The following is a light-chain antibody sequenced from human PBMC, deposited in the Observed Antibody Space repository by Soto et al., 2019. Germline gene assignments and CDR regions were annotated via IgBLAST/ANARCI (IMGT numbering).Light chain of an antibody. CDR3: QQRTTWPLT. V-gene: IGKV3-11*01. Sequence: EIVLTQSPATLSLSPGERATLSCRASQSVSSSLAWYQQKAGQAPRLLIYDASNRANGIPATFSGSGSGTDFTLTISSLEPEDFAVYYCQQRTTWPLTFGQGTRLEIK. CDR2: DAS. J-gene: IGKJ5*01. CDR1: QSVSSS.